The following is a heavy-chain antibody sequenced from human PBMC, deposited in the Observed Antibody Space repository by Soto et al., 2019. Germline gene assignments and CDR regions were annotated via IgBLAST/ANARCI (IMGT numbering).Heavy chain of an antibody. CDR1: VGSISSSSYY. V-gene: IGHV4-39*01. CDR3: ARGHYYGSGSFDY. D-gene: IGHD3-10*01. CDR2: IYYSGST. Sequence: PSETLSLTCTFSVGSISSSSYYWGWIRQPPGKGLEWIGSIYYSGSTYYNPSLKSRVTISVDTSKNQFSLKLSSVTAADTAVYYCARGHYYGSGSFDYWGQGTMVTVSS. J-gene: IGHJ4*02.